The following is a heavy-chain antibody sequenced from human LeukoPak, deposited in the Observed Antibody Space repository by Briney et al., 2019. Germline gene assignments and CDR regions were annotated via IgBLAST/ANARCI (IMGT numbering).Heavy chain of an antibody. CDR1: GGSISSTSYY. D-gene: IGHD6-6*01. CDR3: ARARIAARPDYFDY. V-gene: IGHV4-39*07. Sequence: SETLSLTCIVSGGSISSTSYYWGWIRQSPGKGLEWIGSFYYSGSIFDNRSLRSRVTISIDMSKNQFSLRLSSVTAADTAVYYCARARIAARPDYFDYWGQGTLVTVSS. CDR2: FYYSGSI. J-gene: IGHJ4*02.